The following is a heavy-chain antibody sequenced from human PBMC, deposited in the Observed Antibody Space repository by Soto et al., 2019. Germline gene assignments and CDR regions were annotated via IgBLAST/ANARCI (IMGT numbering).Heavy chain of an antibody. V-gene: IGHV3-11*01. CDR2: ISNSDYTT. J-gene: IGHJ4*02. CDR1: GITLSDNY. CDR3: ASGKWSLDY. D-gene: IGHD2-8*01. Sequence: QVPLVASGGGLVKPGGSLRLSCVASGITLSDNYMTWIRQAPGKGLEWLSYISNSDYTTYYADSVKGRFTISRVNAKNSVYLQLNGLRVEDTAVYYCASGKWSLDYWGQGILVTVSS.